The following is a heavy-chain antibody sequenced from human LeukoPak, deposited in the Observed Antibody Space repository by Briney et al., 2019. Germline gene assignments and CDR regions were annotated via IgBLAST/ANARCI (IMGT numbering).Heavy chain of an antibody. D-gene: IGHD6-13*01. Sequence: SETLSLTCTVSGGSISSSSYYWSWIRQPPGKGLEWIGYIYYSGSTNYNPSLKSRVTISVDTSKNQFSLKLSSVTAADTAVYYCARGQQLAYYFDYWGQGTLVTVSS. J-gene: IGHJ4*02. CDR3: ARGQQLAYYFDY. V-gene: IGHV4-61*01. CDR2: IYYSGST. CDR1: GGSISSSSYY.